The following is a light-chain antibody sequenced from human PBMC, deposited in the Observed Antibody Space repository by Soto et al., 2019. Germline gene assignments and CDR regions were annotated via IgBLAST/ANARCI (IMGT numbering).Light chain of an antibody. CDR1: QSISSY. CDR2: AAS. J-gene: IGKJ1*01. Sequence: DIPMTPSPSSLSASVGDRVTITCRASQSISSYLNWYQQKPGKAPKLLIYAASSLQSGVPSRFSGSGSGTDFTLIISSLQPEDFTTYYCQQSYRTWTFGQGTKVDMK. CDR3: QQSYRTWT. V-gene: IGKV1-39*01.